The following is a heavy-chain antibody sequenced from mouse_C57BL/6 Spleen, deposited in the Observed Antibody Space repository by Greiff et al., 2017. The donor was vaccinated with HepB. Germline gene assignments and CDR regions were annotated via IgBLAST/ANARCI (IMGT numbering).Heavy chain of an antibody. J-gene: IGHJ3*01. D-gene: IGHD2-4*01. CDR2: IDPEDGET. Sequence: EVKLQESGAELVKPGASVKLSCTASGFNIKDYYMHWVKQRTEQGLEWIGRIDPEDGETKYAPKFQGKATITADTSSNTAYLQLSSLTSEDTAVYYCARFEIYYDYDGTYWGQGTLVTVSA. CDR1: GFNIKDYY. V-gene: IGHV14-2*01. CDR3: ARFEIYYDYDGTY.